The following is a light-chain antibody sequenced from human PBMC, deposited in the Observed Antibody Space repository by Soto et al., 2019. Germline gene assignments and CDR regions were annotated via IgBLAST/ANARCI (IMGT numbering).Light chain of an antibody. Sequence: QSALTQPASVSGSPGQSITISCTGTGSDVGSQNLVSWYQQHPGKAPRLMIYEVSDRPSGVSHRFSGSKSGNTASLTISGLQAEDEADYYCSSYTTSTTYVFGPGTKVTVL. CDR2: EVS. J-gene: IGLJ1*01. CDR1: GSDVGSQNL. CDR3: SSYTTSTTYV. V-gene: IGLV2-14*02.